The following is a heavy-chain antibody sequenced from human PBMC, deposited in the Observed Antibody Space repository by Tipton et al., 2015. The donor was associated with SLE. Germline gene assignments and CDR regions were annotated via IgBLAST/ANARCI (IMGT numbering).Heavy chain of an antibody. V-gene: IGHV3-30*18. Sequence: SLRLSCAASGSTFSSYGMHWVRQAPGKGLEWVAVISYDGSNKYYADSVKGRFTISRDNSKNTLYLQMNSLRAEDTAVYYCAKRYNWNMDVWGKGTTVIVSS. D-gene: IGHD1-20*01. J-gene: IGHJ6*03. CDR1: GSTFSSYG. CDR2: ISYDGSNK. CDR3: AKRYNWNMDV.